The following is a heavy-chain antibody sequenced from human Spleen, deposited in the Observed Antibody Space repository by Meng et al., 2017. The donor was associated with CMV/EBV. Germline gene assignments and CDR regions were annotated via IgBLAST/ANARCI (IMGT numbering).Heavy chain of an antibody. V-gene: IGHV3-23*01. Sequence: GESRKISCAGSGFTFNNYAISWVRQAPGKGLEWVSRISAFGTSTYYADSVKGRFTISRDNSKNTLYLQMSSLRAEDTAVYYCAKVSSGWSEYYFDHWGQGTLVTVSS. CDR1: GFTFNNYA. CDR3: AKVSSGWSEYYFDH. J-gene: IGHJ4*02. CDR2: ISAFGTST. D-gene: IGHD6-19*01.